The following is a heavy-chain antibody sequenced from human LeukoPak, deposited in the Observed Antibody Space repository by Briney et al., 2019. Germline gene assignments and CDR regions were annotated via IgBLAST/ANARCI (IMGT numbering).Heavy chain of an antibody. Sequence: PGGSLRLSCAASGFTFSDYYMSWIRQAPGKGLEWVSYISSSGSTIYYADSVKGRFTISRDNAKNSLYLQMNSLRAEDTAVYYCAKDKGAYSSGWYRAFDIWGQGTMVTVSS. J-gene: IGHJ3*02. CDR2: ISSSGSTI. D-gene: IGHD6-19*01. CDR3: AKDKGAYSSGWYRAFDI. CDR1: GFTFSDYY. V-gene: IGHV3-11*01.